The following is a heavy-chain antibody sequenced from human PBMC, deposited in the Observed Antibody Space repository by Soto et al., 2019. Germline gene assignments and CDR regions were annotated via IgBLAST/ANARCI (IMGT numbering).Heavy chain of an antibody. CDR1: GFSLTTSGMG. J-gene: IGHJ4*02. V-gene: IGHV2-5*01. CDR3: XXXXXXXXXXDRPFDY. Sequence: QITLKESGPTLVKPTQTLTLTCTFSGFSLTTSGMGVGWIRQPPGKALEWLALIYWSDDKRYSPSLESRLTXXXXXXXXXXXXXXXXXXXXXXXXXXXXXXXXXXXXXDRPFDYWGQGTLVTVSS. D-gene: IGHD1-1*01. CDR2: IYWSDDK.